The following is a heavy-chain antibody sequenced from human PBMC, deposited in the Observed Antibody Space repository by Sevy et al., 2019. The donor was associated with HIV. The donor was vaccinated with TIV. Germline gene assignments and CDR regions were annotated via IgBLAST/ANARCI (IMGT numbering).Heavy chain of an antibody. CDR3: ARAPPVRSGDDSLNWFDP. CDR1: GGSISAYY. J-gene: IGHJ5*02. D-gene: IGHD5-12*01. Sequence: SETLSLTCTVFGGSISAYYWSWIRQPPGKGLEYIGYIYYTGSTNYNPSLKSRVTISVDTSKNQFSLRLTSVTAADTAIYYCARAPPVRSGDDSLNWFDPWSQGTLVTVSS. V-gene: IGHV4-59*01. CDR2: IYYTGST.